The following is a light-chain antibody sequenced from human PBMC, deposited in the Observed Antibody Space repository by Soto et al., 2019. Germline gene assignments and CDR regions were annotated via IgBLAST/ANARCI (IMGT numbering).Light chain of an antibody. CDR2: DTS. CDR3: QQRTNWRIT. Sequence: ENVFTQAPTTLSFSPRERAPLACRASQSVSSSLAWYQQKPGQSPRLLIYDTSNSATGIPARFSGSGSGTDFTLTISSLEPEDFAVYYCQQRTNWRITFGQGTRLEI. V-gene: IGKV3-11*01. J-gene: IGKJ5*01. CDR1: QSVSSS.